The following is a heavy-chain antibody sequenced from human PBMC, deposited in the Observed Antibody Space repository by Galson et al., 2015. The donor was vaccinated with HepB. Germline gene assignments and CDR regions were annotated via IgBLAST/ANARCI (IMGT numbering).Heavy chain of an antibody. V-gene: IGHV3-11*01. Sequence: SLRLSCAASGFTFSGSCMSWIRQAPGKGLEWVSYICIGYSTIKYADSVKGRFTISKDNVKKSLYLQMNILRAEDTAVYYCARAALGWFDPWGQGTLVIVSS. CDR1: GFTFSGSC. CDR2: ICIGYSTI. CDR3: ARAALGWFDP. J-gene: IGHJ5*02.